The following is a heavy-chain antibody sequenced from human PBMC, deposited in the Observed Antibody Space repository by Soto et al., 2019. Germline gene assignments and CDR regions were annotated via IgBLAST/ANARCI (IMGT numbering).Heavy chain of an antibody. CDR2: INPNSGGT. D-gene: IGHD1-7*01. J-gene: IGHJ5*02. Sequence: ASVKVSCKASGYTFTGYYMHWVRQAPGQGLEWMGWINPNSGGTNYAQKFQGWVTMTRDTSISTAYMELSRLRSDDTAVYYCAISLELLRWFDPWGQGTLVTVSS. CDR1: GYTFTGYY. CDR3: AISLELLRWFDP. V-gene: IGHV1-2*04.